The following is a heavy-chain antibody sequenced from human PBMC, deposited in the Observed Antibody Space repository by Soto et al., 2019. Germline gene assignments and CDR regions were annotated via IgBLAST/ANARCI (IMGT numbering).Heavy chain of an antibody. CDR1: GYTFSDYA. D-gene: IGHD2-15*01. V-gene: IGHV1-18*01. Sequence: QVQLVQSGGEVKKPGASVKVSCQASGYTFSDYAISWVRQAPGQGLEWMGWISASTRNTDQAQNFQGRVIMTLDTSTNTAYMELRSLRSDDTAVYYCVRCYCSVGSCYACWHFDLWCRGTLVTVSS. J-gene: IGHJ2*01. CDR3: VRCYCSVGSCYACWHFDL. CDR2: ISASTRNT.